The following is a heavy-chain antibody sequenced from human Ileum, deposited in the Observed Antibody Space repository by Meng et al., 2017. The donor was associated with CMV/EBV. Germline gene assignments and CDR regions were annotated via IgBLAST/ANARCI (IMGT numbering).Heavy chain of an antibody. CDR2: IYAGGSSA. Sequence: GGSLRLSCAASGFTLSSYGMSWVRQAPGKGLEWVSTIYAGGSSADYADSVKGRFNMSRDESKSTLYLQMDSLRAEDTAVYYCAKLTAVFSGPLHYWGQGTLVTVSS. J-gene: IGHJ4*02. D-gene: IGHD1-26*01. V-gene: IGHV3-23*05. CDR1: GFTLSSYG. CDR3: AKLTAVFSGPLHY.